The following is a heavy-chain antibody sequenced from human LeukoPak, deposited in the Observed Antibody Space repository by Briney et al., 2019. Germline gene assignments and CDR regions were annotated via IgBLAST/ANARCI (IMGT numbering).Heavy chain of an antibody. D-gene: IGHD2-2*01. J-gene: IGHJ6*02. CDR2: INHSGST. CDR3: ARGGNIVVVPAAILGLMYGMDV. CDR1: GGSFSGYY. V-gene: IGHV4-34*01. Sequence: SETPSLTCAVYGGSFSGYYWSWIRQPPGKGLEWIGEINHSGSTNYNPSLKSRVTISVDTSKNQFSLKLSSVTAADTAVYYCARGGNIVVVPAAILGLMYGMDVWGQGTTVTVSS.